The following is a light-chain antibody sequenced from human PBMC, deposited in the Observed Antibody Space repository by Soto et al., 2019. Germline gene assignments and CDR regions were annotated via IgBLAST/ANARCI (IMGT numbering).Light chain of an antibody. J-gene: IGLJ3*02. CDR2: DVS. CDR1: SNDVGAYKY. V-gene: IGLV2-14*03. Sequence: QSALTQPASVSGSPGLSINVSCTGTSNDVGAYKYVSWYQQYLGKAPKLMIYDVSNRPSGVSSRFSGSKSGNTASLTISGLQAEDEADYYCCSYAGSAWVFGGGTQLTVL. CDR3: CSYAGSAWV.